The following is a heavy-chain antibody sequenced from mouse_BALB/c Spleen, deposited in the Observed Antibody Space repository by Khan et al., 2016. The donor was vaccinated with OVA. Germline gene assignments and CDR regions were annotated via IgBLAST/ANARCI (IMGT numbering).Heavy chain of an antibody. CDR3: ARGGITTGYFDY. Sequence: QVQLKQSGTELARPGASVNLSCKASGYTFTGYWMQWVKQRPGQGLDWIGAIYPGDGNTRYTQKFKGTATLTADKSSSPAYMPLSSLASEDSAVYYCARGGITTGYFDYWGQGTTLTVSS. D-gene: IGHD1-1*01. CDR2: IYPGDGNT. J-gene: IGHJ2*01. CDR1: GYTFTGYW. V-gene: IGHV1-87*01.